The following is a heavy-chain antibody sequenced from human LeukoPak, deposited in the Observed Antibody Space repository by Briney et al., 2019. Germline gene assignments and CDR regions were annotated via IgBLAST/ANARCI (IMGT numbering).Heavy chain of an antibody. V-gene: IGHV3-30*18. Sequence: GGSLRLSCAASGFTFSSYGIHWVRQAPGKGLEWVAVISYDGSNKYYADSVKGRFTISRDNSKNTLYLRMNSLRAEDTAVYYCAKDRTMVRGVIVNWFDPWGQGTLVTVSS. J-gene: IGHJ5*02. CDR3: AKDRTMVRGVIVNWFDP. D-gene: IGHD3-10*01. CDR1: GFTFSSYG. CDR2: ISYDGSNK.